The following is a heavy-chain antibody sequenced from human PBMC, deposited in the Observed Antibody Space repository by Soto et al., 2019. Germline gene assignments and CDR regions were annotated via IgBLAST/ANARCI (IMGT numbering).Heavy chain of an antibody. Sequence: QITLKESGPTLVKPTQTLTLTCTFSGFSLSTSGVGVGWIRQPPGKALEWLALIYWDDDKRYSPSLKSRLTIPKETSKNQVVLTMTNMDPVDTATYYCAHAWSGYPYHPTTDFDYWGQGTLVTVSS. V-gene: IGHV2-5*02. CDR1: GFSLSTSGVG. J-gene: IGHJ4*02. CDR3: AHAWSGYPYHPTTDFDY. CDR2: IYWDDDK. D-gene: IGHD3-3*01.